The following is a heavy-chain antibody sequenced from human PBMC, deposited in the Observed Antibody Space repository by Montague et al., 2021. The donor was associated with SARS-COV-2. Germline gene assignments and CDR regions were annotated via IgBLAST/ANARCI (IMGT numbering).Heavy chain of an antibody. D-gene: IGHD3-22*01. CDR3: ARGNLSVSMVVVVFTSASYYFDY. CDR2: IKQSGST. V-gene: IGHV4-34*01. CDR1: GGSFGDDH. Sequence: SETLSLTCAVYGGSFGDDHWSWIRKPPGKGLERIGDIKQSGSTNYNPTLKSRVTISVDTFKYQFYLKLNSVTAADTAVYFCARGNLSVSMVVVVFTSASYYFDYWGRGAPVTVSS. J-gene: IGHJ4*02.